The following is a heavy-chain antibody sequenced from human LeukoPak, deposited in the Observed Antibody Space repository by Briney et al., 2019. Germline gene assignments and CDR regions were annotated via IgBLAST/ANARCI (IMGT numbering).Heavy chain of an antibody. Sequence: GGSLRLSCAASGFTFSSYLMHWVRQAPGKGLVWVSRIKTDGSITSYADSVKGRFTISRDNAKNTLYVQMNSLRVEDTAVYYCARVGLGEWYFDLWGRGTLVTVSS. CDR3: ARVGLGEWYFDL. CDR2: IKTDGSIT. CDR1: GFTFSSYL. D-gene: IGHD1-26*01. J-gene: IGHJ2*01. V-gene: IGHV3-74*01.